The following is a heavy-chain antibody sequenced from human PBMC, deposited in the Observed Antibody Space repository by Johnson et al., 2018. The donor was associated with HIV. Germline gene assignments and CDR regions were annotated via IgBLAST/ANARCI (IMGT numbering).Heavy chain of an antibody. V-gene: IGHV3-49*04. CDR2: IRSKAYGGTT. CDR3: VKGMDSSSWYAFDI. J-gene: IGHJ3*02. D-gene: IGHD6-13*01. CDR1: GFSFGDYG. Sequence: VQLVESGGGLVQPGRSLRLSCTASGFSFGDYGMSWVRQAPGKGLEWVGFIRSKAYGGTTAYAASVKGRLTISRDDSKSIAYLQMNSLRAEDTAIYYCVKGMDSSSWYAFDIWGQGTMVTVSS.